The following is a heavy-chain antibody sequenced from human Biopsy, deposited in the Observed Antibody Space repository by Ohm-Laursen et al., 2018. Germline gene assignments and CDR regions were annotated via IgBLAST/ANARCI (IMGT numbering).Heavy chain of an antibody. CDR3: ARDWNSGWRLPGMVNYYHNGMDV. V-gene: IGHV1-46*01. CDR1: GYTFTSYY. CDR2: INPSGGST. Sequence: ASVKVSCKASGYTFTSYYMHWVRQAPGQGLEWMGIINPSGGSTSNTQKFQGRVTMTRDTSTSTVYMELSSLRSEDTAVYYCARDWNSGWRLPGMVNYYHNGMDVWGQGTKVTVSS. J-gene: IGHJ6*02. D-gene: IGHD5-18*01.